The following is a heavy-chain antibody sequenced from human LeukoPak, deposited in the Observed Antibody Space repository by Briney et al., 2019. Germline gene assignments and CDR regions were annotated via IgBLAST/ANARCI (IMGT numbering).Heavy chain of an antibody. CDR2: ISGGGEST. J-gene: IGHJ4*02. D-gene: IGHD6-19*01. CDR1: EFTFSSHA. V-gene: IGHV3-23*01. Sequence: GGSLGLSCVASEFTFSSHAMNWVRQAPGKGLEWVSSISGGGESTYYADSVKGRFTVSRDNSKNTLYLQINSLRGEDTAVYYCAKGKYSSGGVPDYWGQRTLVTVSS. CDR3: AKGKYSSGGVPDY.